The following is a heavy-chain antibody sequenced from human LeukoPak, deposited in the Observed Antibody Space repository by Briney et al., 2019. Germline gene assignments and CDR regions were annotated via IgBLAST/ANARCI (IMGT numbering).Heavy chain of an antibody. D-gene: IGHD3-10*01. CDR3: ASPPGRGGRALGYYYMDV. V-gene: IGHV4-4*07. J-gene: IGHJ6*03. CDR2: IYTSGST. CDR1: GGSISSYY. Sequence: SETLSLTCTVSGGSISSYYWSWIRQPAGKGLEWIGRIYTSGSTNYNPSLKSRVTMSVDTSKNQFSLKLSSVTAADTAVYYCASPPGRGGRALGYYYMDVWGKGTTVTVSS.